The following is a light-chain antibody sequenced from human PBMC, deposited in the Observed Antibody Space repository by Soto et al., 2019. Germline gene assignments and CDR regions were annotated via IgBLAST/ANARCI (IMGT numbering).Light chain of an antibody. CDR2: DAS. CDR3: QQYNNWAPMT. V-gene: IGKV3-15*01. Sequence: EIVLTQSPGTLSLSPGERATLSCRASQSVGRNLGWYQQKPGQSPRLLIYDASTRATGIPARFSGSGSGTEFTLTISSLQSEDFALYYCQQYNNWAPMTFGQGTRLEIK. J-gene: IGKJ5*01. CDR1: QSVGRN.